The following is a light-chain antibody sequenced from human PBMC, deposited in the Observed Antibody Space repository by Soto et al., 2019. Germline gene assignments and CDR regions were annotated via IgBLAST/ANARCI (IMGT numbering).Light chain of an antibody. Sequence: ALTQPPSASGSPGQSVTISCTGTSSDIGAYIYVSWYQQHPGKAPKLMISEVSRRPSGVPERFSGSKSGNTASLTVSGLQADDEARYYCSSYAGSNNFVFGTGTKVTVL. CDR3: SSYAGSNNFV. V-gene: IGLV2-8*01. J-gene: IGLJ1*01. CDR1: SSDIGAYIY. CDR2: EVS.